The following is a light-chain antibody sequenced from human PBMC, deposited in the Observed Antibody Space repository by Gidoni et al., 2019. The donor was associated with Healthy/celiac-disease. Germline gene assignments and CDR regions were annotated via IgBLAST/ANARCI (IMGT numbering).Light chain of an antibody. CDR2: AAS. Sequence: DIQMTQSPSSLSASLGDRVTITCRASQSINRYLNWYQQKPGKAPKVLIYAASSLQRGVPSRFSGSGSGTDFTLTISSLQPEDFATYYCQQSYTTPNTFGQGTRVEIK. CDR1: QSINRY. V-gene: IGKV1-39*01. CDR3: QQSYTTPNT. J-gene: IGKJ2*01.